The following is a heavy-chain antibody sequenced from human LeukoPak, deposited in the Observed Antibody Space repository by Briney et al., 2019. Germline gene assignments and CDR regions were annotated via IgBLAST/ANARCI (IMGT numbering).Heavy chain of an antibody. J-gene: IGHJ5*02. V-gene: IGHV1-2*02. D-gene: IGHD6-13*01. CDR1: GYTFTSYD. CDR2: INPNSGGT. Sequence: ASVKVSCKASGYTFTSYDINWVRQATGQGLEWMGWINPNSGGTNYAQKFQGRVTMTRDTSISTAYMELSGLRFDDTAVYYCARGGSSSWTPRFDPWGQGTLVTVSS. CDR3: ARGGSSSWTPRFDP.